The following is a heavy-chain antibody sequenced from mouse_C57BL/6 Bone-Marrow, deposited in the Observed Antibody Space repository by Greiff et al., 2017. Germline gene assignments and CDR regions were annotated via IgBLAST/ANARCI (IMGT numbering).Heavy chain of an antibody. Sequence: VHVKQSGAELVRPGSSVKMSCKTSGYTFTIYGINWVKQRPGQGLEWIGYIYIGNGYTEYNEKFTGKAPLISDTSASTAYMQRSSLTSEDSASYFCARWLRAMDYWGQGTSVTVSS. CDR2: IYIGNGYT. CDR3: ARWLRAMDY. CDR1: GYTFTIYG. J-gene: IGHJ4*01. D-gene: IGHD2-2*01. V-gene: IGHV1-58*01.